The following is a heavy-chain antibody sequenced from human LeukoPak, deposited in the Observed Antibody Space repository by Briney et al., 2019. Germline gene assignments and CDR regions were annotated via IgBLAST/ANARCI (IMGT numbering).Heavy chain of an antibody. CDR2: ISGDGGST. CDR3: AKDPMYCGGDCYSNPDY. D-gene: IGHD2-21*02. CDR1: GFTFDDYS. V-gene: IGHV3-43*02. J-gene: IGHJ4*02. Sequence: PGGSLRLSCAASGFTFDDYSMHWVRQAPGKGLEWVSLISGDGGSTYYADSVKGRFTVSRDNSKNSLYLQMNSLRTEDTAFYYCAKDPMYCGGDCYSNPDYWGQGSLDIVSS.